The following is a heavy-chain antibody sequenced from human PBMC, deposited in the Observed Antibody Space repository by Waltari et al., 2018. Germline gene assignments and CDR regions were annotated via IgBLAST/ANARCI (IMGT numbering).Heavy chain of an antibody. CDR2: INHSGST. J-gene: IGHJ6*02. Sequence: QVQLQQWGAGLLKPSETLSLTCAVYGGSFRGYYWSWIRQPPGKGLEWIGEINHSGSTNYNPSLKSRVTISVDTSKNQFSLKLSSVTAADTAVYYCARGFALWFGELWVYYGMDVWGQGTTVTVSS. D-gene: IGHD3-10*01. CDR3: ARGFALWFGELWVYYGMDV. V-gene: IGHV4-34*01. CDR1: GGSFRGYY.